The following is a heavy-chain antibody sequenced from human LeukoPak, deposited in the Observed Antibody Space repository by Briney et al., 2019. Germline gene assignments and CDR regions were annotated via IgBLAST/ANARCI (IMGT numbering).Heavy chain of an antibody. CDR2: FSYTGTT. V-gene: IGHV4-59*01. CDR3: VRGGTYFDS. J-gene: IGHJ4*02. D-gene: IGHD1-26*01. CDR1: GASTSSYS. Sequence: SETLSLTCTVSGASTSSYSWSWIRQPPGKGLEWIGNFSYTGTTNYNPALKSRVTILVGTSKNQFSLELSSVTVADTAVYFCVRGGTYFDSWGQGTLVTVSS.